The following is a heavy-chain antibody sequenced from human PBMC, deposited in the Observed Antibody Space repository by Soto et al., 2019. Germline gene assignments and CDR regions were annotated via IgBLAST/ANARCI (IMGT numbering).Heavy chain of an antibody. CDR3: ARGLLISAVTTNAFDI. CDR1: GASVSGYY. Sequence: PSETLSLTCSVSGASVSGYYWSWIRQTPGKGLEWIGNIHNSGTSKYNPSLKSRVTISLDTSKNQFSLKLSSVTAADTAVYYCARGLLISAVTTNAFDIWGQGTMVTVS. V-gene: IGHV4-59*02. J-gene: IGHJ3*02. CDR2: IHNSGTS. D-gene: IGHD4-17*01.